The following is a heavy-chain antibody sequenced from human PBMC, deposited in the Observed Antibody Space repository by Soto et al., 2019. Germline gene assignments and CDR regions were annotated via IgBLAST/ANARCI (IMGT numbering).Heavy chain of an antibody. Sequence: SVKVSCKASGYTFTGDYLHWVRQAPGQGPEWVGKIDPDSGDTDQSQKFQGRVTLTRDTAIDTAYMELTRLTLDDTAIYYCARGPLEWGQGTLVTVSS. CDR2: IDPDSGDT. CDR3: ARGPLE. CDR1: GYTFTGDY. J-gene: IGHJ4*02. V-gene: IGHV1-2*02.